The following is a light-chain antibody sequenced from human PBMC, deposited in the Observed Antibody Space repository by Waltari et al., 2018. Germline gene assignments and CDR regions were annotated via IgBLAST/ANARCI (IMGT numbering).Light chain of an antibody. V-gene: IGLV1-40*01. J-gene: IGLJ1*01. CDR1: SPNIGAGYA. CDR3: QSYDSSLSGLLYV. Sequence: QSVLTQPPSVSGAPGQRVTISCTGSSPNIGAGYAVHWEQQLPGTAPKLLIYGNSNRPSGVPDRFSGSKSGTSASLAITGLQAEDEADYYCQSYDSSLSGLLYVFGTGTKVTVL. CDR2: GNS.